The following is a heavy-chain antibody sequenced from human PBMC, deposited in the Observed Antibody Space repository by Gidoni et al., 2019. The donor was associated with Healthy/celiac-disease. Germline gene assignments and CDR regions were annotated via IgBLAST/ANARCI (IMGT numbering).Heavy chain of an antibody. V-gene: IGHV3-23*04. D-gene: IGHD5-12*01. CDR3: AKANSGYGILYYFDY. Sequence: EVQLVESGGGLVQPGGSLRLSCAASGFTFSSYAMSWVRQAPGKGLEWASAMSGSGGRTYYADSVKGRFTISRDNSKNTLYLQMNSLRAEDTAVYYCAKANSGYGILYYFDYWGQGTLVTVSS. CDR1: GFTFSSYA. CDR2: MSGSGGRT. J-gene: IGHJ4*02.